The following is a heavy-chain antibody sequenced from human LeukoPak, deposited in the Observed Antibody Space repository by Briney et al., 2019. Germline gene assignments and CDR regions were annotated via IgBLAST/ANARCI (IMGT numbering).Heavy chain of an antibody. Sequence: ASVKVSCKASGYTFTGYYMHWVRQAPGQGLEWMGWIKHNSGGTNYPQKFQGRVTMTRDTSISTAYMELSRLRADDTAVYYCAREYYYYYGMDVWGQGTTVTVSS. CDR2: IKHNSGGT. J-gene: IGHJ6*02. CDR3: AREYYYYYGMDV. V-gene: IGHV1-2*02. CDR1: GYTFTGYY.